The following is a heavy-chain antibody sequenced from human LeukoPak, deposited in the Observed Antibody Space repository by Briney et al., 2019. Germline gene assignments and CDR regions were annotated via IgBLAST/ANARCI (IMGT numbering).Heavy chain of an antibody. D-gene: IGHD1-26*01. CDR3: AKEYQWEPSGYFDY. V-gene: IGHV3-30*02. CDR1: GFTFSNYG. CDR2: IPYDAKRK. Sequence: GGSLRLSCAASGFTFSNYGMHWVRQAPGKGLEWVAFIPYDAKRKYYADSVKGRFTISRDNSKNVLYLQMNSLRAEDTAVYYCAKEYQWEPSGYFDYWGQGTLVTVSS. J-gene: IGHJ4*02.